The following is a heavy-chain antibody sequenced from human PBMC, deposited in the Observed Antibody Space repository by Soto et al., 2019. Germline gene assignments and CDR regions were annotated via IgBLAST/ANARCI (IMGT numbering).Heavy chain of an antibody. CDR2: IYYSGST. V-gene: IGHV4-39*01. J-gene: IGHJ6*02. CDR3: ASRYYDFWSGSYYYYGMDV. Sequence: SETLSLTCTVSGGSISSSSYYWGWIRQPPGKGLEWIGSIYYSGSTYYNPSLKSRVTISVDTSKNQFSLKLSSVTAADTAVYYCASRYYDFWSGSYYYYGMDVWGQGTTVTVSS. D-gene: IGHD3-3*01. CDR1: GGSISSSSYY.